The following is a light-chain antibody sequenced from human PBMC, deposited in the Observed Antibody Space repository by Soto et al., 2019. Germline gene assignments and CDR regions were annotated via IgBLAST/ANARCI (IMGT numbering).Light chain of an antibody. V-gene: IGKV3-15*01. CDR2: GAS. CDR3: QQYGSSGT. Sequence: IVMTPSPATLSVSPLEGSPLSCRASQSVSSNLAWYQQKPGQAPRLLIYGASTRATGIPARFSGSGSGTDFTLTISRLEPEDFAVYYCQQYGSSGTFGQGTKVDI. CDR1: QSVSSN. J-gene: IGKJ1*01.